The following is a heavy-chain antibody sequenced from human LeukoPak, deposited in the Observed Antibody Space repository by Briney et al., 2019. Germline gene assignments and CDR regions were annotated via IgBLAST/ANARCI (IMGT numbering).Heavy chain of an antibody. D-gene: IGHD5-12*01. CDR2: MYYSGST. CDR1: GGSIATRNYY. V-gene: IGHV4-39*01. CDR3: ASQQRNIRPSGSGYIAYAQKIDS. J-gene: IGHJ4*02. Sequence: PSETLSLTCSVSGGSIATRNYYWGWIRQPPGKGLEWIASMYYSGSTSYNPSLNNRVTLSVDTSKNQFSVKLRSVTAADTAVYYCASQQRNIRPSGSGYIAYAQKIDSWGQGTLVTVSS.